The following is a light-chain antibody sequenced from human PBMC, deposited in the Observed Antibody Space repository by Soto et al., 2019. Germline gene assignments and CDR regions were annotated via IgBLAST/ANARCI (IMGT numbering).Light chain of an antibody. Sequence: QSALTQPASVSGSPGQSITISCTGTSSDVGGYNYVSWYQQHPGKAPKLMIYDVSNRPSGVSNRFSGSKSGNTASLTITGLLAEEEADDYCSSYTSSSTRLYVFGTGTKLTVL. CDR2: DVS. J-gene: IGLJ1*01. V-gene: IGLV2-14*01. CDR1: SSDVGGYNY. CDR3: SSYTSSSTRLYV.